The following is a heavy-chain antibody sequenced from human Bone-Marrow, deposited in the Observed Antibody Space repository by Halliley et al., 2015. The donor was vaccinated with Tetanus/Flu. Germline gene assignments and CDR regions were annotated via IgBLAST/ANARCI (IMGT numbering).Heavy chain of an antibody. Sequence: LSLTCAGSGFSFNTYGMHWVRQAPGKGLEWMAVISFDGSRQYYADSMEGRSTISRDNSKSTVYLQMSSLRTEDTAVYYCARGRSVSMVRGVDRIDYWGQGILVTVSS. CDR3: ARGRSVSMVRGVDRIDY. V-gene: IGHV3-30*03. D-gene: IGHD3-10*01. CDR2: ISFDGSRQ. CDR1: GFSFNTYG. J-gene: IGHJ4*02.